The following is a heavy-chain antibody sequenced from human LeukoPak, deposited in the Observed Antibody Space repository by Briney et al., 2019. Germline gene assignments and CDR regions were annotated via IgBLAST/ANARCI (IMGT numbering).Heavy chain of an antibody. V-gene: IGHV1-69*02. Sequence: SVKVSCKASGGTFSSYTISWVRQAPGQGLEWMGRIIPILGIANYAQKFQGRVTITADKSTSTAYMELSSLRSEDTAVYYCARGGSNWYGLANKKKNWFDPWGQGTLVTVSS. J-gene: IGHJ5*02. CDR2: IIPILGIA. D-gene: IGHD6-13*01. CDR1: GGTFSSYT. CDR3: ARGGSNWYGLANKKKNWFDP.